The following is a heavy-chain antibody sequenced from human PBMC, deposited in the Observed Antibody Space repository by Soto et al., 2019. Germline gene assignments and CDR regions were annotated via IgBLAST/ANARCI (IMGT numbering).Heavy chain of an antibody. Sequence: ASVKVSCKASGYTFTGYYMHWVRQAPGQGLEWMGWINPNSGGTNYAQKFQGRVTMTRDTSISTAYMELSRLRSDDTAVYYCARLSCSGGTCPGGYYYYYYGMDVWGQGTTVTVSS. J-gene: IGHJ6*02. CDR1: GYTFTGYY. D-gene: IGHD2-15*01. V-gene: IGHV1-2*02. CDR2: INPNSGGT. CDR3: ARLSCSGGTCPGGYYYYYYGMDV.